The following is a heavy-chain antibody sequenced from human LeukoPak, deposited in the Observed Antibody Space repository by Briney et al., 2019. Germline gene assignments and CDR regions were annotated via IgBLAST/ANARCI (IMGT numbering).Heavy chain of an antibody. CDR1: GFTFSSYS. CDR2: ISSNGDII. D-gene: IGHD5-12*01. J-gene: IGHJ4*02. CDR3: ARDGWL. Sequence: GGSLRLSCAASGFTFSSYSMNWVRQAPRKGLEWISYISSNGDIIYYADSVKGRFTISRDIAKNSLYLQMNSLRVEDTAVYYCARDGWLRGQGTLVTVSS. V-gene: IGHV3-48*01.